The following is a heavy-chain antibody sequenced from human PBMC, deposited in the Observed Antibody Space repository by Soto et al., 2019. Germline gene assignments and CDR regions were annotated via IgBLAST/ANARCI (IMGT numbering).Heavy chain of an antibody. CDR1: GFTFSSYG. D-gene: IGHD4-17*01. Sequence: GGSLRLSCAASGFTFSSYGMHWVRQAPGKGLEWVAVIWYDGSNKYYVDSVKGRFTISRDNSKNTLYLQMNSLRAEDTAVYYCARDYGDYVRHIDYWGQGTLVTVSS. CDR2: IWYDGSNK. V-gene: IGHV3-33*01. CDR3: ARDYGDYVRHIDY. J-gene: IGHJ4*02.